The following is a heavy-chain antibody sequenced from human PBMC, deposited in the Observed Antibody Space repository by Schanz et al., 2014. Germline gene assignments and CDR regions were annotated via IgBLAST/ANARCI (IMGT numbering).Heavy chain of an antibody. CDR3: ARDRGHGDLPGDI. V-gene: IGHV4-61*02. CDR2: IYSRGSS. J-gene: IGHJ3*02. Sequence: QVQLQESGPGLVKPSQTLSLTCTVSGGSISSATYYWSWVRQPAGKGLEWIGRIYSRGSSTYNPSLKSRVTISIDTSNNQFSLNLSSATAADTAVYYCARDRGHGDLPGDIWGQGTMVTVSS. D-gene: IGHD4-17*01. CDR1: GGSISSATYY.